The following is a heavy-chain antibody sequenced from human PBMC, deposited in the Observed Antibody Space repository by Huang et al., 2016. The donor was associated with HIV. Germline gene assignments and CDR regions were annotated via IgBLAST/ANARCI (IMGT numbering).Heavy chain of an antibody. D-gene: IGHD5-12*01. Sequence: QVQLVESGGGVVQPGRSLRLSCAASGFTFSNYGCHWVRQAPVKGLGWVAVISYDGSYQYYSDSVKGRFTIARDDSQNTLYLQMSSLRAEDTAVYFCAKDREDSAYQLDYWGQGTRVTVSS. CDR1: GFTFSNYG. V-gene: IGHV3-30*18. J-gene: IGHJ4*02. CDR3: AKDREDSAYQLDY. CDR2: ISYDGSYQ.